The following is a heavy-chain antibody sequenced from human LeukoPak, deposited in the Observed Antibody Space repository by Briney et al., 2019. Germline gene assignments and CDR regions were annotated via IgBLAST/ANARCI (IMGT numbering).Heavy chain of an antibody. D-gene: IGHD6-19*01. V-gene: IGHV1-2*06. Sequence: ASVKVSCKASGYTFTGYYMHWVRQAPGQGLEWMGRINPNSGGTNYAQKFQGRVTMTRDTSIGTAYMELSRLRSDDTAVYYCAILRKGPAVLPPLYWGQGTLVTVSS. CDR3: AILRKGPAVLPPLY. CDR1: GYTFTGYY. CDR2: INPNSGGT. J-gene: IGHJ4*02.